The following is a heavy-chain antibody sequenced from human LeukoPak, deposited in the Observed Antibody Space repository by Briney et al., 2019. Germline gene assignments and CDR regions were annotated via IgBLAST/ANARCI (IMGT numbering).Heavy chain of an antibody. J-gene: IGHJ4*02. D-gene: IGHD5-12*01. Sequence: PSETLSLTCTVSGGFVSSGSYYWSWIRQPPGKGLEWIGYIYYSGSTNYNPSLKSRVTISVDTSKNQFSLKLSSVTAADTAVYYCARVSYSGYDFDYWGQGTLVTVSS. V-gene: IGHV4-61*01. CDR1: GGFVSSGSYY. CDR2: IYYSGST. CDR3: ARVSYSGYDFDY.